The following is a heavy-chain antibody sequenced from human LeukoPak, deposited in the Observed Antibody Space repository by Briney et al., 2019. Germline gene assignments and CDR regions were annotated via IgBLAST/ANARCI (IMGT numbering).Heavy chain of an antibody. D-gene: IGHD6-19*01. V-gene: IGHV3-11*01. Sequence: PGGSLRLSCAASGFTYSDYYMSWIRQAPGKGLEWVSYISSSGSTIYYADSVKGRFTISRDNAKNSLYLQMNSPRAEDTAVYYCAKGYSGSPYYGMDVWGQGTTVTVSS. CDR2: ISSSGSTI. CDR3: AKGYSGSPYYGMDV. CDR1: GFTYSDYY. J-gene: IGHJ6*02.